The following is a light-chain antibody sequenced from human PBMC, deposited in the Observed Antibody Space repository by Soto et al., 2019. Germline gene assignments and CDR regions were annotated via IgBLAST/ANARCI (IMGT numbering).Light chain of an antibody. CDR3: QQYNKWPQT. CDR2: DAS. V-gene: IGKV3D-15*01. J-gene: IGKJ1*01. CDR1: QSISDT. Sequence: EIVVTPSPATLSVSHRGRATLXCRASQSISDTLAWYQQKPGQAPRLLIYDASNRAPGIPARFSGSGSGTEFTLTISSLQSEDFAVYYCQQYNKWPQTVGQGTKVDIK.